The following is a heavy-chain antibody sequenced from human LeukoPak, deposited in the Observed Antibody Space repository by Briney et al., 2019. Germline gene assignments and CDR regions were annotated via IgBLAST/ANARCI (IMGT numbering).Heavy chain of an antibody. CDR3: ARGDFWSGYYFY. J-gene: IGHJ4*02. Sequence: PSQTLSLTCTVSGGSISSGSYYWSWIRQPAGKGLEWIGRIYTSGSTNYNPSLKSRLTISVDTSKNQFSLKLSSVTAADTAVYYCARGDFWSGYYFYWGQGTLVTVSS. V-gene: IGHV4-61*02. D-gene: IGHD3-3*01. CDR1: GGSISSGSYY. CDR2: IYTSGST.